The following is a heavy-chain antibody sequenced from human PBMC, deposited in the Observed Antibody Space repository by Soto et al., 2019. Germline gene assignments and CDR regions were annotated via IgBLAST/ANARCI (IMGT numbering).Heavy chain of an antibody. Sequence: EVQLVESGGGLVQPGGSLRLSCEASGFTFSTFWMHWDRQAPGKGLVWVSRINSDGSSTNYADSVKGRVTISRVNAKNTLYLQLNSLRAEDTAVYYCARDFEYWSQGTLGTVSS. CDR1: GFTFSTFW. CDR3: ARDFEY. J-gene: IGHJ4*02. V-gene: IGHV3-74*01. CDR2: INSDGSST.